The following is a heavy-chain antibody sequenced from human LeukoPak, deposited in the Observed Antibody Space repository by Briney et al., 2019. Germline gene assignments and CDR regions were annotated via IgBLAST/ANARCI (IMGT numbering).Heavy chain of an antibody. J-gene: IGHJ4*02. V-gene: IGHV3-23*01. CDR1: GFSFDDYA. Sequence: GGSLRLSCAASGFSFDDYAMSWVRQAPGKGLEWVSTISSGDSTYYADSVKGRFTISRDNSKNTLYLQMNSVRAEDTAVYYCAKCPYGDYSLWLDSWGQGTLVTVSS. CDR3: AKCPYGDYSLWLDS. D-gene: IGHD4-17*01. CDR2: ISSGDST.